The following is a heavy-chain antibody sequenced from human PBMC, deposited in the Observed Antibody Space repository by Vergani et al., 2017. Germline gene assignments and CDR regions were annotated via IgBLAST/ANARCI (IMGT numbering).Heavy chain of an antibody. V-gene: IGHV3-30*03. Sequence: QVHLVESGGGVVQPGRSLRLSCVVSGFTSSYYGMHWVRQAPGKGLEWVAVISYDGTQKYYADSVKGRFTISRDNSKSNLYLQMNSLRTEDTAVYYCATKSFGTPGCQIGYFREWGEGALVAVSS. D-gene: IGHD1-1*01. J-gene: IGHJ1*01. CDR1: GFTSSYYG. CDR2: ISYDGTQK. CDR3: ATKSFGTPGCQIGYFRE.